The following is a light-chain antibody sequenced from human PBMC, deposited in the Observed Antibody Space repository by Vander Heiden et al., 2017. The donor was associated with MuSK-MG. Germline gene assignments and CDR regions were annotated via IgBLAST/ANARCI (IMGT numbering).Light chain of an antibody. CDR2: AAS. V-gene: IGKV1-39*01. CDR3: QQSYSTPWT. J-gene: IGKJ1*01. CDR1: QSISSY. Sequence: DIQMTQSPSSLSASVGDRVTITCQASQSISSYLNWYQQKPGKAPKLLIYAASSLQSGVPSRFSGSGSGTDFTLTISSLQPEDFATYDCQQSYSTPWTFGQGTKVEIK.